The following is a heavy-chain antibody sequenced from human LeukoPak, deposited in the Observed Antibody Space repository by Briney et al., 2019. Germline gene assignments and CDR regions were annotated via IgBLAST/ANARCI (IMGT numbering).Heavy chain of an antibody. D-gene: IGHD3-3*01. CDR1: GFIFSSYE. CDR2: ISSSGSTI. Sequence: PGGSLRLSCAASGFIFSSYEMNWVRQAPGKGLEWVSYISSSGSTIYYADSVKGRFTISRDNSKNTLYLQMNSLRAEDTAVYYCAKESVTITIFGVDGAEYFQHWGQGTLVTVSS. V-gene: IGHV3-48*03. J-gene: IGHJ1*01. CDR3: AKESVTITIFGVDGAEYFQH.